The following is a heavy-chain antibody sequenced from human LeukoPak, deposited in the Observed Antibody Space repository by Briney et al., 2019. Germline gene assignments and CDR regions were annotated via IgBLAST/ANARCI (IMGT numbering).Heavy chain of an antibody. CDR1: GFTFSSYW. D-gene: IGHD2-2*02. J-gene: IGHJ4*02. CDR3: ARGPHIVVVPAAIPLPDY. V-gene: IGHV3-74*01. CDR2: ISSDGSST. Sequence: GGSLRLSCAASGFTFSSYWMHWVRQAPGKGLVWVSRISSDGSSTNYADSVKGRFTIPRDNAKNTLYLQMNSLRAEDTAVYYCARGPHIVVVPAAIPLPDYWGQGTLVTVSS.